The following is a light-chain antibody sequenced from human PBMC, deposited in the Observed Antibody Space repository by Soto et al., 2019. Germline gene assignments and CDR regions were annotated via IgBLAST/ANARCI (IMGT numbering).Light chain of an antibody. V-gene: IGKV2-28*01. J-gene: IGKJ4*01. CDR3: KLT. Sequence: DIVMTQSPLSLPVTPGEPASISCRSSQSLLHSNGYNYLDWYLQKPGQSPQLLIYLGSNRASGVPDRFSGSGSGTDFTLKISRVEAEDVGVYYSKLTFGVGTKVEIK. CDR1: QSLLHSNGYNY. CDR2: LGS.